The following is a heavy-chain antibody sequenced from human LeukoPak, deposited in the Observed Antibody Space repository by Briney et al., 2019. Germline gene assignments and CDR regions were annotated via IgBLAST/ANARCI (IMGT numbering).Heavy chain of an antibody. J-gene: IGHJ4*02. CDR1: GNYW. CDR2: INSDGSWT. CDR3: AKNPYCGGDCYSGSVDY. D-gene: IGHD2-21*02. Sequence: GGSLRLSCAASGNYWMHWVRQAPGKGLVWVSHINSDGSWTSYADSVKGRFTISKDNAKNTVYLQMNSLRAEDTAVYYCAKNPYCGGDCYSGSVDYWGQGTLVTVSS. V-gene: IGHV3-74*01.